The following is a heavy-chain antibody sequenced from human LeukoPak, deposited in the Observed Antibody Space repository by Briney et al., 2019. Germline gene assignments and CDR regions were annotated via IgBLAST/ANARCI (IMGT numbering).Heavy chain of an antibody. D-gene: IGHD2-2*01. CDR2: ISGSGGST. V-gene: IGHV3-23*01. Sequence: GGSLRLSCAASGFTFSSYAMSWVRQAPGKGLEWVSAISGSGGSTYYADSVKGRFTISRDNSKNTLYLQMNSLRAEDTAVYYCAKELVVPAADYYYCGMDVWGQGTTVTVSS. CDR3: AKELVVPAADYYYCGMDV. CDR1: GFTFSSYA. J-gene: IGHJ6*02.